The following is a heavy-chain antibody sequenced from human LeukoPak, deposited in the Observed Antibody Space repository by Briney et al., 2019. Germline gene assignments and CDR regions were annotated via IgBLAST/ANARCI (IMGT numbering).Heavy chain of an antibody. V-gene: IGHV3-15*01. CDR3: TPENWGRGEY. D-gene: IGHD7-27*01. CDR1: GFTFSSYS. CDR2: IKSKTHGGTT. Sequence: GGSLRLSCAASGFTFSSYSMNWVRQAPGKGLEWVGRIKSKTHGGTTDYAAPVKGRFTISRDDSKNTLYLQMNSLKTEDTAVYYCTPENWGRGEYWGQGTLVTVSS. J-gene: IGHJ4*02.